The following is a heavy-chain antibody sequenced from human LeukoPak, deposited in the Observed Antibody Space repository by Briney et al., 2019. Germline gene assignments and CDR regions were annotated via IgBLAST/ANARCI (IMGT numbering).Heavy chain of an antibody. D-gene: IGHD3-10*01. CDR2: IYYSGST. V-gene: IGHV4-39*01. CDR3: ARREVYYYGSGSYPFPDY. J-gene: IGHJ4*02. Sequence: PSETLSLTCAVYGGSFSSYYWGWIRQPPGKGLEWIGSIYYSGSTYYNPSLKSRVTISVDTSKNQFSLKLSSVTAADTAVYYCARREVYYYGSGSYPFPDYWGQGTLVTVSS. CDR1: GGSFSSYY.